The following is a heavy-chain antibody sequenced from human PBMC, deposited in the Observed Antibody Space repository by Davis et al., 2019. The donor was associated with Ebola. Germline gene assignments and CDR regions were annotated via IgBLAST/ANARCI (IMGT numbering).Heavy chain of an antibody. V-gene: IGHV3-73*01. CDR1: GFTFSGSA. CDR3: TSLKIAVAGTDI. CDR2: IRSKANSYAT. Sequence: GESLKISCAASGFTFSGSAMHWVRQASGKGLEWVGRIRSKANSYATAYAASVKGRFTISRDDSKNTLYLQMNSLKTEDTAVYYCTSLKIAVAGTDIWGQGTMVTVSS. J-gene: IGHJ3*02. D-gene: IGHD6-19*01.